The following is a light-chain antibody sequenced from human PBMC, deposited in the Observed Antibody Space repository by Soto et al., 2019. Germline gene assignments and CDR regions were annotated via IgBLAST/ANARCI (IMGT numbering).Light chain of an antibody. CDR3: QQYNGH. CDR1: QSINTW. V-gene: IGKV1-5*01. J-gene: IGKJ2*01. CDR2: GAS. Sequence: DMQMTQSRSTLSASVGDRVTIPCRASQSINTWLAWYQQKPGKAPKLLIYGASSLESGVPSRFSGSGSGTEFTLTISSLQPDDFATYYCQQYNGHFGQGTK.